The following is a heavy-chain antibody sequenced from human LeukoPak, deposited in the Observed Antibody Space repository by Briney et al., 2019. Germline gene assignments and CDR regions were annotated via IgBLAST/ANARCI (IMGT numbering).Heavy chain of an antibody. Sequence: SGPTLVNPTQTLTLTCTFSGFSLSTSGMCVSWIRQPPGKALEWLARIDWDDDKYYSTSLKTRLTISKDPSKNQVVLTMTNMDPVDTATYYCARIARDYYDSSGPGPYYYYYMDVWGKGTTVTVSS. J-gene: IGHJ6*03. V-gene: IGHV2-70*11. CDR3: ARIARDYYDSSGPGPYYYYYMDV. CDR2: IDWDDDK. CDR1: GFSLSTSGMC. D-gene: IGHD3-22*01.